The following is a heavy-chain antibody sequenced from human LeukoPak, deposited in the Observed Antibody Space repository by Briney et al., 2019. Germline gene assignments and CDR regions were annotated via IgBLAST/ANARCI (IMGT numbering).Heavy chain of an antibody. V-gene: IGHV3-23*01. D-gene: IGHD3-22*01. CDR3: AKMADYYDSSGYFASGY. CDR2: ISGSGGST. Sequence: GGSLRLSCAASGFTFSSYAMSWVRQAPGKGLEWVSAISGSGGSTYYADSVKGRFTISRDNSKNTLYLQMNSLRAEDTAVYYCAKMADYYDSSGYFASGYWGQGTLVTVSS. CDR1: GFTFSSYA. J-gene: IGHJ4*02.